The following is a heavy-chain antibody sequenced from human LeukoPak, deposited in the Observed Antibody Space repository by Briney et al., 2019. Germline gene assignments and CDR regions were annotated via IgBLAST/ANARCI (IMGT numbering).Heavy chain of an antibody. Sequence: VASVKVSCKASGGTFSSYAISWVRQAPGQGLEWMGGIIPIFGTANYAQKFQGRVTITADKSTSTAYMELSSLRSGDTAVYYCARGTHGEATGQFDYWGQGTLVTVSS. J-gene: IGHJ4*02. V-gene: IGHV1-69*06. CDR2: IIPIFGTA. CDR1: GGTFSSYA. D-gene: IGHD1-26*01. CDR3: ARGTHGEATGQFDY.